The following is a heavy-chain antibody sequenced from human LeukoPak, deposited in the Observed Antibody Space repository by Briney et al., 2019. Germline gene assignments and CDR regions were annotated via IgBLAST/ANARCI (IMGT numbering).Heavy chain of an antibody. CDR3: AREEPRYGDSYSPDAFDI. D-gene: IGHD4-17*01. CDR2: ISYEGSNK. V-gene: IGHV3-30-3*01. Sequence: GRSLRLSCAASGFTFSSYAMHWVRQAPGKGLEWVAVISYEGSNKYYADSVKGRFTISRDNSKNTLYLQMNSLRAEDTAVYYCAREEPRYGDSYSPDAFDIWGQGTMVTVSS. J-gene: IGHJ3*02. CDR1: GFTFSSYA.